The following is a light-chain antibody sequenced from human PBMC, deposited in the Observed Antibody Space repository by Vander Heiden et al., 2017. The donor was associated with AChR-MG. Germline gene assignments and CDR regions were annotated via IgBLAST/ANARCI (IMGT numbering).Light chain of an antibody. Sequence: EIVLTQSPATLSLSPGERATLSCRASQSVSSYLAWYQQKPGQAPRLLIYDASNRANGIPDRFSGSGSGTDFTLTISSLEPEDFAVYYWQQRSNRFTFGHGTKVDIK. CDR1: QSVSSY. CDR3: QQRSNRFT. V-gene: IGKV3-11*01. J-gene: IGKJ3*01. CDR2: DAS.